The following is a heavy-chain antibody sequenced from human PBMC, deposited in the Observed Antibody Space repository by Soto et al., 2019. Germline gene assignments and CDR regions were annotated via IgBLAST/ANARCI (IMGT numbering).Heavy chain of an antibody. Sequence: GSSVKVSCKASGYTFTSYYMHWVRQAPGQRLEWMGLINPSNGSTKYSQKFQGRVTITRDTSASTAYMELSSLRSEDTAVYYCASVVPAAIGYGMDVWGQGTTVTVSS. J-gene: IGHJ6*02. D-gene: IGHD2-2*02. V-gene: IGHV1-3*01. CDR2: INPSNGST. CDR1: GYTFTSYY. CDR3: ASVVPAAIGYGMDV.